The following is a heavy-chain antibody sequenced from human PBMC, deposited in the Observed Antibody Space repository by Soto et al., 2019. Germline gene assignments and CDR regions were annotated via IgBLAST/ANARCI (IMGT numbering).Heavy chain of an antibody. V-gene: IGHV3-21*01. Sequence: PGGSLRLSCAASGFTFSSYSMNWVRQAPGKGLEWVSSISSSSSYIYYADSVKGRFTISRDNAKNSLYLQMNSLRAEDTAVYYCARSDYGDYVAFDIWGQGTMVTVSS. J-gene: IGHJ3*02. CDR3: ARSDYGDYVAFDI. D-gene: IGHD4-17*01. CDR2: ISSSSSYI. CDR1: GFTFSSYS.